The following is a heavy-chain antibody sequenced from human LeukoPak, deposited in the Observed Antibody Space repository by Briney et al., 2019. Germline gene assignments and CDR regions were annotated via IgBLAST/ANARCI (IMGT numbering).Heavy chain of an antibody. CDR3: AKDAREYSSSSSYYYGMDV. Sequence: SGGSLRLSCAASGFTFSSYAMSWVRQAPGKGLEWVSAISGSGGSTYYADSVKGRFTISRDNSKNTLYLQMNSLRAEDTAVYYCAKDAREYSSSSSYYYGMDVWGQGTTVTVSS. J-gene: IGHJ6*02. CDR1: GFTFSSYA. V-gene: IGHV3-23*01. CDR2: ISGSGGST. D-gene: IGHD6-13*01.